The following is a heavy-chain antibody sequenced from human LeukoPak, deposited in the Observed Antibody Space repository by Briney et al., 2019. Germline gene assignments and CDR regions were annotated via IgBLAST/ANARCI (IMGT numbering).Heavy chain of an antibody. J-gene: IGHJ4*02. Sequence: SETLSLTCAVYGGSFSDYYWSWIRQPPGKGLEWIGEINHSGSTNYNPSLKSRVTISVDTSKNQFSLKLSSVTAADTAVYYCARVGYGSGSYFVRSLFDYWGQGTLVTVSS. CDR2: INHSGST. CDR3: ARVGYGSGSYFVRSLFDY. CDR1: GGSFSDYY. V-gene: IGHV4-34*01. D-gene: IGHD3-10*01.